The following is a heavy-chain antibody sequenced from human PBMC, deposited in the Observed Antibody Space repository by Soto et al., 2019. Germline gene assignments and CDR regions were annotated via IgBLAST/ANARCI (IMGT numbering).Heavy chain of an antibody. J-gene: IGHJ4*02. CDR1: GFTFSTFW. V-gene: IGHV3-74*01. Sequence: EVQLVESEGGLVQPGGSLRLSCEASGFTFSTFWMHWVRQAPGKGLVWVSRINSDGSSTNYADSVKGRVTISRDNAKNTLYLQLNSLRPEDTAVYYCARDVEYWGQGTLVTVSS. CDR3: ARDVEY. CDR2: INSDGSST.